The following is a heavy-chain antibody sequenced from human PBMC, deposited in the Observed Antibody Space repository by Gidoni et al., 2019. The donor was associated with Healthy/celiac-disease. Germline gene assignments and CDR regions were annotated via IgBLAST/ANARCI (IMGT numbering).Heavy chain of an antibody. CDR1: GGSFSGYY. Sequence: QVQLQQWGAGLLKPSETLSLTCAVYGGSFSGYYWSWIRQPPGKGLEWIGEINHSGSTNYNPSLKSRVTISVDTSKNQFSLKLSSVTAADTAVYYCARGRVLRYFKHYFDYWGQGTLVTVSS. V-gene: IGHV4-34*01. CDR2: INHSGST. D-gene: IGHD3-9*01. J-gene: IGHJ4*02. CDR3: ARGRVLRYFKHYFDY.